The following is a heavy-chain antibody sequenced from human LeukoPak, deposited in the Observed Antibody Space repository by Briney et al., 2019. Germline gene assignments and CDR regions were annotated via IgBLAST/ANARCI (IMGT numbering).Heavy chain of an antibody. CDR2: ISGSGST. V-gene: IGHV4-4*07. J-gene: IGHJ5*02. CDR1: GDSISYFY. D-gene: IGHD5-12*01. Sequence: PSETLSLTCSVSGDSISYFYWSWIRQAAGKGLEWIGRISGSGSTDYNAPLKSRVTMSVDTSKNQLSLKVISVTAADTAVYYCARVRGAIVAHNWFDRWGQGTLVTVSS. CDR3: ARVRGAIVAHNWFDR.